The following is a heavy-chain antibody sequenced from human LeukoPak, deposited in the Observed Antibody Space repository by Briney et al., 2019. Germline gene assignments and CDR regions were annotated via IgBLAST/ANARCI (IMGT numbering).Heavy chain of an antibody. D-gene: IGHD4-23*01. CDR1: GFTFSSYA. J-gene: IGHJ6*03. Sequence: GGSLRLSCAASGFTFSSYAMSWVRQAPGKGLEWVSVIYSGGGSTYYADSVKGRFTISRDNAKNSLYLQMNSLRAEDTAVYYCARESGGNPPNYYYYYMDVWGKGTTVTVSS. V-gene: IGHV3-23*03. CDR2: IYSGGGST. CDR3: ARESGGNPPNYYYYYMDV.